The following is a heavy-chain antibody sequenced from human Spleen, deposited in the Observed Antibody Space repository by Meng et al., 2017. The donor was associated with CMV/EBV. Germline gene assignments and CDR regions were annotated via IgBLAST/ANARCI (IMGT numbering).Heavy chain of an antibody. Sequence: ASVKVSCKASGYSFTAYAFTWVRQAPGQGLEWMGWISAFNGSTHYPQSLQGRVTMTTDASTSTVYMELRSLSSDDTAVYYCARDFWWQQPGYFDFWGQGTLVTVSS. CDR2: ISAFNGST. CDR3: ARDFWWQQPGYFDF. CDR1: GYSFTAYA. V-gene: IGHV1-18*01. J-gene: IGHJ4*02. D-gene: IGHD6-13*01.